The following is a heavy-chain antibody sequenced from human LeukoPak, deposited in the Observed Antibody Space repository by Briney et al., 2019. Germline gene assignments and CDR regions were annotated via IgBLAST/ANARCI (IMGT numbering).Heavy chain of an antibody. CDR3: ARPDEYSSSSGYYFDY. J-gene: IGHJ4*02. V-gene: IGHV4-34*01. CDR1: GGSFSGYY. CDR2: INHSGST. Sequence: PSETLSLTCAVYGGSFSGYYWSWIRQPPGKGLEWIGEINHSGSTNYNPSLKSRVTISVDTSKNQFSLKLSSVTAADTAVYYCARPDEYSSSSGYYFDYWGQGTPVTVSS. D-gene: IGHD6-6*01.